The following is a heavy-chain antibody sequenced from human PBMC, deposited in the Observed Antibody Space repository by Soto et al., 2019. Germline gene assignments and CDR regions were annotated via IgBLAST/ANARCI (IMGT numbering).Heavy chain of an antibody. Sequence: SLTCTVSGGSVSSGSYYWSWIRQPPGKGLEWIGRIHSTGSTNYNPSVKSRVTMSIDTSKNQFSLKLNSLTAADTAFYYCAREGVTGIPFDYWGQGTLVTVSS. D-gene: IGHD2-21*02. CDR2: IHSTGST. CDR1: GGSVSSGSYY. V-gene: IGHV4-61*01. J-gene: IGHJ4*02. CDR3: AREGVTGIPFDY.